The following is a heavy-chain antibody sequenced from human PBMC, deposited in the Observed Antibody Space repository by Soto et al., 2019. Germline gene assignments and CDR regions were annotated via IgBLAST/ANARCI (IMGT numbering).Heavy chain of an antibody. CDR3: ARGIGYCSSTSCYERGGWFDP. CDR1: GGTFSSYA. CDR2: IIPIFGTA. V-gene: IGHV1-69*13. J-gene: IGHJ5*02. Sequence: SVKVSCQASGGTFSSYAIGWVRQAPGQGLEWMGGIIPIFGTANYAQKFQGRVTITADESTSTAYMELSSLRSEDTAVYYCARGIGYCSSTSCYERGGWFDPWGQGTRVTVSS. D-gene: IGHD2-2*01.